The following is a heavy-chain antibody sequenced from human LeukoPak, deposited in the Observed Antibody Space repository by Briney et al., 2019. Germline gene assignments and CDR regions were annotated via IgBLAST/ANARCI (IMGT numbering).Heavy chain of an antibody. D-gene: IGHD6-6*01. CDR1: GFTFSDYY. CDR3: ARDFKEAARRGGYFDY. CDR2: ISSSGSTI. J-gene: IGHJ4*02. V-gene: IGHV3-11*04. Sequence: KPGGSLRLSCAASGFTFSDYYMSWIRQAPGKGLEWVSYISSSGSTIYYADSVKGRFTISRDNAKNPLYLQMNSLRAEDTAVYYCARDFKEAARRGGYFDYWGQGTLVTVSS.